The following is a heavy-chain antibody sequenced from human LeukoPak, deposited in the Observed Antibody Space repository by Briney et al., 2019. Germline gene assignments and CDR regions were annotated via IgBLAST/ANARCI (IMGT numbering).Heavy chain of an antibody. J-gene: IGHJ4*02. Sequence: GGSLRLSCAASGFTFSSYAMSWVRQAPGKGLEWVSAISGSGDSTYYADSVKGRFTISRDNSKNTLYLQMNSLRAEDTAVYYCAKDIHSSGWYTDYFDYWGQGTLVTVSS. CDR1: GFTFSSYA. V-gene: IGHV3-23*01. CDR3: AKDIHSSGWYTDYFDY. D-gene: IGHD6-19*01. CDR2: ISGSGDST.